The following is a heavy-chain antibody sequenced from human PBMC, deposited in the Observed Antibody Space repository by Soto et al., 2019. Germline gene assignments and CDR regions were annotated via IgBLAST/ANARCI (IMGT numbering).Heavy chain of an antibody. CDR1: GYTFTDCY. Sequence: ASVKVSCKASGYTFTDCYMQWVRQAPGQGLEWMGWINPNSGSTDYAQKFQGRVTMTRDTSISTVYMELSRLKSDDTAVYYCAREVRDSDWFDPWGQGTLVPVSS. J-gene: IGHJ5*02. CDR2: INPNSGST. CDR3: AREVRDSDWFDP. V-gene: IGHV1-2*02.